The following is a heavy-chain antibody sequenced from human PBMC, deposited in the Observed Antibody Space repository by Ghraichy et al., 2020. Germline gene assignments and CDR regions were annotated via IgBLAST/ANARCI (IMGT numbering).Heavy chain of an antibody. CDR2: VSGSSGST. Sequence: GGSLRLSCAASGFTFSSYGMSWVRQPPGKGLEWVSGVSGSSGSTYYADSVKGRFTISRDNSKNTLYLQMNSLRAEDTAVYYCAKNSGWGVDYWGQGTLVTVSS. V-gene: IGHV3-23*01. CDR1: GFTFSSYG. CDR3: AKNSGWGVDY. J-gene: IGHJ4*02. D-gene: IGHD6-19*01.